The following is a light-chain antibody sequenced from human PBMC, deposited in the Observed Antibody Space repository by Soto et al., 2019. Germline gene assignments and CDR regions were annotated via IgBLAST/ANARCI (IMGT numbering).Light chain of an antibody. Sequence: LTQSPGTLSLSHMERATLSCRASQSVSSSYLAWYQHKPGQAPRLLIYATSTRATGIPDRFSGSGSGTDFTLTISRLEPEDFAVYYCQQYGSSPKTFGQGTKVDIK. CDR1: QSVSSSY. V-gene: IGKV3-20*01. CDR3: QQYGSSPKT. CDR2: ATS. J-gene: IGKJ1*01.